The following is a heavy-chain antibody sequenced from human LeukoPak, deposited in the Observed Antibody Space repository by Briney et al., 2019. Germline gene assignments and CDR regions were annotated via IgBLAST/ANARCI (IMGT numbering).Heavy chain of an antibody. CDR3: ARDSEMATINY. Sequence: APVKVSCKASGYTFTGYYMHWVRQAPGQGLEWMGRINPNSGGTNYAQKFQGRVTMTTDTSISTAYMELRRLRSDATAVSYCARDSEMATINYWGQGTLVTVSS. CDR2: INPNSGGT. CDR1: GYTFTGYY. J-gene: IGHJ4*02. D-gene: IGHD5-24*01. V-gene: IGHV1-2*06.